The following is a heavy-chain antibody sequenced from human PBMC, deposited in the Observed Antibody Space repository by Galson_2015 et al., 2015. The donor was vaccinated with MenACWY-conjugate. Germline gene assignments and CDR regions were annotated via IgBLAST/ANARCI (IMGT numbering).Heavy chain of an antibody. CDR2: INPSGGST. D-gene: IGHD4-23*01. Sequence: SVKVSCKASGYTFTNYYLHWVRQAPGQGLEWMGIINPSGGSTDFAQKFQDRVTMTGDTSTSTVYLELSSLRSEDTAIYYCARAYGVNSVYYFDYWGQGTLLTVSS. V-gene: IGHV1-46*01. CDR3: ARAYGVNSVYYFDY. J-gene: IGHJ4*02. CDR1: GYTFTNYY.